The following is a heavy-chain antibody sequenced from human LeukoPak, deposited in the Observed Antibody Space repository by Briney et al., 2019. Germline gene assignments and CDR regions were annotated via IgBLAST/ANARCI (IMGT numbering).Heavy chain of an antibody. CDR3: AREANYYDSSGYYYGSFDY. V-gene: IGHV3-53*01. Sequence: PGGSLRLSCAASGFTVSSNYMSWVRQAPGKGLEWVSVIYSGGSTYYADSVKGRFTISRDNSKNTLYLQMTSLRAEDTAVYYCAREANYYDSSGYYYGSFDYWGQGTLVTVSS. CDR1: GFTVSSNY. CDR2: IYSGGST. J-gene: IGHJ4*02. D-gene: IGHD3-22*01.